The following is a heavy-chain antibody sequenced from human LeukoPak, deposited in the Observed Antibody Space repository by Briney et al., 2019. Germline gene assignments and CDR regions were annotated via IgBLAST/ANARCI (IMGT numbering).Heavy chain of an antibody. CDR3: ARSPPFNYYDSSGYGNWFDP. J-gene: IGHJ5*02. V-gene: IGHV1-8*02. D-gene: IGHD3-22*01. CDR1: GHTFTSYD. Sequence: ASVKVSCKASGHTFTSYDINWVRQATGQGLEWMGWMNPNSGNTAYAQKFQGRVTMTRNTSISTAYMELSSLRSEDTAVYYCARSPPFNYYDSSGYGNWFDPWGQGTLVTVSS. CDR2: MNPNSGNT.